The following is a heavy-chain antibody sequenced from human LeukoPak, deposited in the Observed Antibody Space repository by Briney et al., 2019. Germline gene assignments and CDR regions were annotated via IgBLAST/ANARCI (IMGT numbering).Heavy chain of an antibody. CDR1: GFTVRYDY. D-gene: IGHD2-8*01. V-gene: IGHV3-53*01. Sequence: GGSLRLSCAASGFTVRYDYMSWVRQAPGKGLEWVSVIYAGGSASYADSVRGRSTISRDNSENTLYLQMNSLRAEDTAVYYCTRLLPTSNHFFESWGQGTLVTVSS. J-gene: IGHJ4*02. CDR2: IYAGGSA. CDR3: TRLLPTSNHFFES.